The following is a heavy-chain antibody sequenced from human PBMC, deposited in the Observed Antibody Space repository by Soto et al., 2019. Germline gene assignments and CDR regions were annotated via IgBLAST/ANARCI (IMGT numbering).Heavy chain of an antibody. V-gene: IGHV3-48*02. D-gene: IGHD5-18*01. CDR2: ISSSSSTI. CDR1: GFTFSSYS. Sequence: EVQLVESGGGLVQPGGSLRLSCAASGFTFSSYSMNWVRQAPGKGLEWVSYISSSSSTIYYADSVKGRFTISRDNAKNSLYLQRKMLRDEDTAVYYCAREGSTAIVPRVYYYYGMDVWGLWTTLTVS. CDR3: AREGSTAIVPRVYYYYGMDV. J-gene: IGHJ6*01.